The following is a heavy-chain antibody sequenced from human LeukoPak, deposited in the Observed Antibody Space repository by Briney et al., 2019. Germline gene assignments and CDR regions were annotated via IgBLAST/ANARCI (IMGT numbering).Heavy chain of an antibody. CDR1: GGTFSSYA. CDR2: IIPIFGTA. Sequence: ASVKVSCKASGGTFSSYAISWVRQAPGQGLEWMGGIIPIFGTANYAQKFQGRVTITADESTSTAYMELSSLRSEDTAVYYCARDLEGWFDPWSQGTLVTVSS. V-gene: IGHV1-69*13. CDR3: ARDLEGWFDP. J-gene: IGHJ5*02.